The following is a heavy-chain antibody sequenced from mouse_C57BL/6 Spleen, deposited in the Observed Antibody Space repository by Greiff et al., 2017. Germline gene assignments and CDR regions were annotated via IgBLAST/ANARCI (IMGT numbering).Heavy chain of an antibody. Sequence: VQLQQPGTELVKPGASVKLSCKASGYTFTSYWMHWVKQRPGQGLEWIGNINPSNGGTNYNEKFKSKATLTVDKSSSTAYMQLSSLTSEDSAVYYCARYEGLRRNWYFDVWGTGTTVTVSS. CDR3: ARYEGLRRNWYFDV. CDR2: INPSNGGT. D-gene: IGHD2-4*01. CDR1: GYTFTSYW. V-gene: IGHV1-53*01. J-gene: IGHJ1*03.